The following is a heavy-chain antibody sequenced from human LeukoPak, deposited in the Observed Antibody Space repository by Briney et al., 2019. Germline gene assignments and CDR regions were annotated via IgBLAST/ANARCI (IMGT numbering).Heavy chain of an antibody. CDR3: ARGRPSYYGSGSYPFDY. D-gene: IGHD3-10*01. CDR2: MNPNSGNT. Sequence: ASVKVSCKASGYTFTSYDINWVRQATGQELEWMGWMNPNSGNTGYAQKFQGRVTMTRNTSISTAYMELSSLRSEDTAVYYCARGRPSYYGSGSYPFDYWGQGTLVTVSS. J-gene: IGHJ4*02. V-gene: IGHV1-8*01. CDR1: GYTFTSYD.